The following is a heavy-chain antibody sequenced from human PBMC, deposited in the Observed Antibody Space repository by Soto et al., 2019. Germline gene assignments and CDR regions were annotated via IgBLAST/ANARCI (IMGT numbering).Heavy chain of an antibody. CDR1: GFTFSSYW. Sequence: EVQLVASGGGLVQPGGSLRLSCAVSGFTFSSYWMSWVRQAPGKGLEWVANIKEDGSVKYYVDSVKGRFTISRDNAQNSLFLQMDSLRAEDTAVYYCARDDLYSSGLYLPFDYWGQGTLVTVSS. J-gene: IGHJ4*02. CDR2: IKEDGSVK. CDR3: ARDDLYSSGLYLPFDY. V-gene: IGHV3-7*01. D-gene: IGHD6-19*01.